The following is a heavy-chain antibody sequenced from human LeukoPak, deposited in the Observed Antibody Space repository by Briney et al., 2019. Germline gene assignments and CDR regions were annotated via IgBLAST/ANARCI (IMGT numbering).Heavy chain of an antibody. CDR1: GFTFSSYW. J-gene: IGHJ4*02. CDR2: IKQDGSEK. V-gene: IGHV3-7*01. Sequence: GGSLRLSCAASGFTFSSYWMSWVRQAPGKGLEWVANIKQDGSEKYYVDSVKGRFTISRDNAKNSLYLQMNSLRAEDTAVYYCARSKYYDFWSGFNYWGQGTLVTVSS. D-gene: IGHD3-3*01. CDR3: ARSKYYDFWSGFNY.